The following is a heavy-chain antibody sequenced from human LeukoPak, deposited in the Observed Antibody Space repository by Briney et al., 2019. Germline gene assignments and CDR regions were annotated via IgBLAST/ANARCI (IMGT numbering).Heavy chain of an antibody. D-gene: IGHD3-22*01. CDR1: GFIVSGKY. Sequence: GGSLRLSCAASGFIVSGKYMSWVRQAPGKGLEWVSVIRSGGSTSYADSVKGRFTISRDNSKNTLYLQMNSPRAEDTAVYYCAREGSFDSSGYNDALDIWGQGTMVTVSA. J-gene: IGHJ3*02. CDR3: AREGSFDSSGYNDALDI. CDR2: IRSGGST. V-gene: IGHV3-53*01.